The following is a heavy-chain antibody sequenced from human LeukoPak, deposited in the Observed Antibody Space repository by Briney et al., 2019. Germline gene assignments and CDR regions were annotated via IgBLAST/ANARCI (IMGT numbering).Heavy chain of an antibody. CDR1: GYSISSGYF. Sequence: SETLSLTCTVSGYSISSGYFWGWIRQPPGKGLEWIGNIFYSGSTYYSPSLKSRVTISLDTSRNQFSLKLNSVTAADTAVYYCAKSHGYGLVDIWGQGTMVTVSS. J-gene: IGHJ3*02. CDR2: IFYSGST. D-gene: IGHD3-10*01. CDR3: AKSHGYGLVDI. V-gene: IGHV4-38-2*02.